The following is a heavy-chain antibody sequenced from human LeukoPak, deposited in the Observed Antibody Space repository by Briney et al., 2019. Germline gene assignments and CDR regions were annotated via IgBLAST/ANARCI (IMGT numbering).Heavy chain of an antibody. CDR2: IKQDGGEK. CDR3: ARDAIVVVPAAMWYYYYYMDA. D-gene: IGHD2-2*01. J-gene: IGHJ6*03. V-gene: IGHV3-7*01. Sequence: PGGSLRLSCAASGFTFSSYWMSWVRQAPGKGLEWVANIKQDGGEKYYVDSVKGRFTISRDNAKNSLYLQMNSLRAEDTAVYYCARDAIVVVPAAMWYYYYYMDAWGKGTTVTVSS. CDR1: GFTFSSYW.